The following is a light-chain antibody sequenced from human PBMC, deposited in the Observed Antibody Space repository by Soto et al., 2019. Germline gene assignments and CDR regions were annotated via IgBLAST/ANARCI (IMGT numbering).Light chain of an antibody. CDR2: GAS. CDR1: QSLSSS. Sequence: EIVLTQSPAILSLSPGERATLSCRASQSLSSSLAWYQQKPGQAPRLLIYGASNRATGIPDRFSGSGSGTDFTLTISRLEPEDFAVYYCQQYGSSGTFGQGTKVDIK. V-gene: IGKV3-20*01. CDR3: QQYGSSGT. J-gene: IGKJ1*01.